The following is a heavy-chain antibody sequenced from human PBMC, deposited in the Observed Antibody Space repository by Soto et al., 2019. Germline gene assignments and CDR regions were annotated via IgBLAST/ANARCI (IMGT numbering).Heavy chain of an antibody. CDR2: IYSGHTT. V-gene: IGHV3-53*01. Sequence: LRLSFVASGFIVSSNQMSWVRQAPGKGLEWVSVIYSGHTTYYADSVEGRFTISRDDSKNTLYLQMNSLRVEDTAVYYCVRGPSDHKLRLVEWPYGDYWGQGALVTVSS. CDR1: GFIVSSNQ. J-gene: IGHJ4*02. CDR3: VRGPSDHKLRLVEWPYGDY. D-gene: IGHD3-3*01.